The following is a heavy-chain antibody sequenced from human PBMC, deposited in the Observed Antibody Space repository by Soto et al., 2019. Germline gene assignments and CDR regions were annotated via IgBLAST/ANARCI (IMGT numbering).Heavy chain of an antibody. Sequence: LSLTCTVSGGSVTNSSYYWGWIRQAPGKGLEWIGSVYYRGRSYSKSSVKSRVTISVDTSKNRFSLSLNSVTASDTAVYFCVSQRTTVPTQAYFDYWGPGALVTVSS. J-gene: IGHJ4*02. CDR3: VSQRTTVPTQAYFDY. D-gene: IGHD4-17*01. V-gene: IGHV4-39*01. CDR2: VYYRGRS. CDR1: GGSVTNSSYY.